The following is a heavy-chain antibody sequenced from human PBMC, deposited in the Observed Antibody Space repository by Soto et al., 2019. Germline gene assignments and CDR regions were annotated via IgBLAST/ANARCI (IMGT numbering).Heavy chain of an antibody. D-gene: IGHD7-27*01. CDR3: ATCQLGEYYYAMDI. CDR2: IYDSGNT. Sequence: ETLSLTCCVSGDSITTYKWWTWVRQTPGKGLEWIGEIYDSGNTRYNPSLKSRVTISKDTSKNELSLKLNSVTVADTDVYYCATCQLGEYYYAMDIWGQGTTVTVFS. V-gene: IGHV4-4*02. CDR1: GDSITTYKW. J-gene: IGHJ6*02.